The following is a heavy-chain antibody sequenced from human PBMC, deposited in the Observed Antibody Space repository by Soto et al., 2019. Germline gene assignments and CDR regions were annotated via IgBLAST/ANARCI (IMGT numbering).Heavy chain of an antibody. V-gene: IGHV1-69*12. J-gene: IGHJ4*02. CDR1: GGTFSSYA. D-gene: IGHD1-20*01. Sequence: QVQLVQSGAEVKKPGSSVKVSCKASGGTFSSYAISWVRQAPGQGLEWLGGIIHIFGTANYAQKFQGRVTITADESTSTAYMELSSMRSEDTAVYYCARGFLSRIAGTDDYWGQGTLVTVSS. CDR2: IIHIFGTA. CDR3: ARGFLSRIAGTDDY.